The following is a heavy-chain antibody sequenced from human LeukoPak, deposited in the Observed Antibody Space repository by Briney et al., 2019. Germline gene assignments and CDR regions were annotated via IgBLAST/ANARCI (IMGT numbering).Heavy chain of an antibody. CDR3: ARVQLEKWSTLFDY. V-gene: IGHV3-48*01. J-gene: IGHJ4*02. CDR2: ISSSSSTI. CDR1: GFTFSSYS. D-gene: IGHD2-15*01. Sequence: GGSLRLSCAASGFTFSSYSMNWVRQAPGKGLEWVSYISSSSSTIYYADSVKGRFTISRDNAKNSLYLQMNSLGAEDTAVYYCARVQLEKWSTLFDYWGQGTLVTVSS.